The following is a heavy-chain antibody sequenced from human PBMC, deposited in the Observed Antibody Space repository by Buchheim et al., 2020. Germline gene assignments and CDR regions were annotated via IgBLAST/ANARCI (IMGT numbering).Heavy chain of an antibody. D-gene: IGHD4-23*01. J-gene: IGHJ4*02. Sequence: QVQLQESGPGLVKPSETLSLTCTVSSASISSYFWSWIRQSPGRGLEWIGYIPYSGSPNYNPSLKSRVTMSVAKAKNPCSLKLTSVTAADSAMYYCARGLGGNPPSFWGPGTL. CDR3: ARGLGGNPPSF. CDR1: SASISSYF. CDR2: IPYSGSP. V-gene: IGHV4-59*01.